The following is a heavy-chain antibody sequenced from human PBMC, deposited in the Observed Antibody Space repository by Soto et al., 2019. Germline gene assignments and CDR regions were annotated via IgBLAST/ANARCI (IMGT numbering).Heavy chain of an antibody. J-gene: IGHJ4*02. CDR1: DDSINSDKYY. V-gene: IGHV4-39*01. Sequence: PSETLSLTCSVSDDSINSDKYYWGWIRQPPGKGLEWIGSIYYRGNAYYNPSLQTRVTISLDKSKSQFSLKMNSVTAADSAVNLWAKLEGLATISYFFDFWGPGALVTVSS. CDR3: AKLEGLATISYFFDF. D-gene: IGHD3-3*01. CDR2: IYYRGNA.